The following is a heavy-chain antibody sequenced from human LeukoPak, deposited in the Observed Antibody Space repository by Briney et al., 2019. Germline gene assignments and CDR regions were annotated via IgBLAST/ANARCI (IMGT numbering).Heavy chain of an antibody. CDR2: INPNSGGT. Sequence: ASVKVSCKASGYTFSGYYMHWIRQAPGQGLEWMGWINPNSGGTNYAQKFQGRVTLTRDTSISTAYMELNSLRSDDTAVYYCARGVVVAGNDYWGQGTLVTVSS. CDR1: GYTFSGYY. D-gene: IGHD6-19*01. CDR3: ARGVVVAGNDY. J-gene: IGHJ4*02. V-gene: IGHV1-2*02.